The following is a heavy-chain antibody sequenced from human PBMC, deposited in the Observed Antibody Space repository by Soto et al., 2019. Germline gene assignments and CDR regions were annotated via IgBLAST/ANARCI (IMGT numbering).Heavy chain of an antibody. CDR3: ARAPKVVTTYYYYGMDV. D-gene: IGHD2-21*02. CDR1: GGTFSSYA. Sequence: SVKVSCKASGGTFSSYAISWVRQAPGQGLEWMGGIIPIFGTANYAQKFQGRVTITADESTSTAYMELSSLRSEDTAVYYCARAPKVVTTYYYYGMDVWGQGTTVTVSS. CDR2: IIPIFGTA. V-gene: IGHV1-69*13. J-gene: IGHJ6*02.